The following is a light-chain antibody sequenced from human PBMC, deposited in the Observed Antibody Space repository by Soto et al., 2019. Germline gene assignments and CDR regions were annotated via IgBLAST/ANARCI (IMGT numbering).Light chain of an antibody. Sequence: EIVMTQSPDTLSVSPGDGATLSCRASHSVDSNLAWYQQNTGQTPRLLIYGGSTRTTGIPARFSGSGSGTECPLTISSLQSEDFAVYYCRQYNYWPLTFGGGTKVEIK. CDR2: GGS. J-gene: IGKJ4*01. V-gene: IGKV3D-15*01. CDR3: RQYNYWPLT. CDR1: HSVDSN.